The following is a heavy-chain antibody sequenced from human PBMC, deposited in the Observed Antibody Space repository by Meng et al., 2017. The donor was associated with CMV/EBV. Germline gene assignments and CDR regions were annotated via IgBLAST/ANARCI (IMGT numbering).Heavy chain of an antibody. CDR2: IYTSGST. V-gene: IGHV4-4*07. CDR1: GGSISSYH. J-gene: IGHJ4*02. D-gene: IGHD6-19*01. CDR3: ARDSSGWYPHFDY. Sequence: LPESGPGPVEPSATLCIPVPVSGGSISSYHWRWIRQPAGKGLEWIGRIYTSGSTNYNPSLKSRVTMSVDTSKNQFSLKLSSVTAADTAVYYCARDSSGWYPHFDYWGQGTLVTVSS.